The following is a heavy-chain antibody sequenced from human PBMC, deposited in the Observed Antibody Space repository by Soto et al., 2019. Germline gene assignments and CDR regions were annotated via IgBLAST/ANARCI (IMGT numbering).Heavy chain of an antibody. D-gene: IGHD3-22*01. CDR3: ERERAIRTHDSSGHDWFDH. J-gene: IGHJ5*02. V-gene: IGHV1-18*01. CDR1: GYTGTSYG. Sequence: SVNVCCESSGYTGTSYGISWVRQAPGQGLGWMGWISAYNGNTNSAQKLQVRVTMTTDTYTSTGYMGLRSLRSDDTAVHYCERERAIRTHDSSGHDWFDHWGQGVLATVSS. CDR2: ISAYNGNT.